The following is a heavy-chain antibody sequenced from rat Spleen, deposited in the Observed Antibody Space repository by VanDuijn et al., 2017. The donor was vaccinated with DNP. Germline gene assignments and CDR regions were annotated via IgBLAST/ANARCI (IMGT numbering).Heavy chain of an antibody. CDR1: GFIFSNYW. CDR3: TTGQLLDY. D-gene: IGHD1-10*01. CDR2: ISSAGDNT. J-gene: IGHJ2*01. V-gene: IGHV5-31*01. Sequence: EVQLVESGGGPVQPGRSLKLSCVASGFIFSNYWMTWIRQAPGKGLEWVASISSAGDNTYYSDSVKGRFSLSRDNAKSTLYLQVNSLRSEDTATYYCTTGQLLDYWGQGVMVTVSS.